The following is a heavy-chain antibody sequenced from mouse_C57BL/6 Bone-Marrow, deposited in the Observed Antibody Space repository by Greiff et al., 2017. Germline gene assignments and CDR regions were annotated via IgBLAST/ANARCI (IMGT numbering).Heavy chain of an antibody. CDR2: IWGDGST. V-gene: IGHV2-3*01. D-gene: IGHD2-1*01. J-gene: IGHJ2*01. CDR3: ARATMVTTHDFDY. CDR1: GFSLTSYG. Sequence: VQGVESGPGLVAPSQSLSITCTVSGFSLTSYGVSWVRQPPGKGLAWLGVIWGDGSTNYHSPLISSLSTCKVNSKCTAFLNLHHMLTVASATLSGARATMVTTHDFDYWGQGTTLTVSS.